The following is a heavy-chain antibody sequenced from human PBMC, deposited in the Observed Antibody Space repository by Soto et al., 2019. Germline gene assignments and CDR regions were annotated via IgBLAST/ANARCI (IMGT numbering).Heavy chain of an antibody. J-gene: IGHJ4*02. Sequence: SETLSLTCTVSGGSISSYYWSWIRQPPGKGLEWIGYIHYSGSANYNPSLMSRVTISVDSSKNQFSLKLSSVTAADTAVYYCARDQNGSPHFDYWGQGTLVTVSS. V-gene: IGHV4-59*01. CDR1: GGSISSYY. CDR2: IHYSGSA. CDR3: ARDQNGSPHFDY. D-gene: IGHD1-26*01.